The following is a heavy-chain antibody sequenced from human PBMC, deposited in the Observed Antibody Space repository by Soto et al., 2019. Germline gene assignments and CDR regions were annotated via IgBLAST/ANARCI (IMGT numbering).Heavy chain of an antibody. D-gene: IGHD4-17*01. J-gene: IGHJ4*02. Sequence: PSETLSLTCTVSGGSISSGGYYWSWIRQHPGKGLEWIGYIYYSGSTYYNPSLKSRVTISVDTSKNQFSLKLSSVTAADTAVYYCARDPSDYGHYFDYWGQGTVVTVSS. CDR3: ARDPSDYGHYFDY. CDR2: IYYSGST. V-gene: IGHV4-31*03. CDR1: GGSISSGGYY.